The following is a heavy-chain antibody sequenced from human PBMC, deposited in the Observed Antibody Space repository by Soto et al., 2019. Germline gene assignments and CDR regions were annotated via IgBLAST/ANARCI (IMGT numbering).Heavy chain of an antibody. J-gene: IGHJ4*02. CDR3: ARGRITMVRGVTQKGSFDY. CDR2: IWYDGSNK. D-gene: IGHD3-10*01. V-gene: IGHV3-33*01. Sequence: GGSLRLSCAASGFTFSSYGMHWVRQAPGKGLEWVAVIWYDGSNKYYADSVKGRFTISRDNSKNTLYLQMNSLRAEDTAVYYCARGRITMVRGVTQKGSFDYWGQGTLVTVSS. CDR1: GFTFSSYG.